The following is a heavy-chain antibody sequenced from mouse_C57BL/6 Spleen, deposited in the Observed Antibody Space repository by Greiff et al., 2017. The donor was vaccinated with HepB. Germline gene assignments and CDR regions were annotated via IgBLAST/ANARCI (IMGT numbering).Heavy chain of an antibody. V-gene: IGHV1-69*01. J-gene: IGHJ1*03. CDR1: GYTFTSYW. D-gene: IGHD4-1*01. Sequence: QVQLKQPGAELVMPGASVKLSCKASGYTFTSYWMHWVKQRPGQGLEWIGEIDPSDSYTNYNQKFKGKSTLTVDKSSSTAYMQLSSLTSEDSAVYYCARDGLGRYFDVWGTGTTVTVSS. CDR2: IDPSDSYT. CDR3: ARDGLGRYFDV.